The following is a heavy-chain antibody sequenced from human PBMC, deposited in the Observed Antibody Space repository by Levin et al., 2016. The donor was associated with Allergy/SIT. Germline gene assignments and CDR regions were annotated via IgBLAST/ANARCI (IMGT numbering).Heavy chain of an antibody. CDR2: ISGNVANT. CDR3: AKIRGYSGYDIDY. Sequence: VRQMPGKGLEWVSAISGNVANTYYADSVKGRFTISRDNSKSTLYLQMNSLRAEDTAVYYCAKIRGYSGYDIDYWGQGTLVTVSS. D-gene: IGHD5-12*01. J-gene: IGHJ4*02. V-gene: IGHV3-23*01.